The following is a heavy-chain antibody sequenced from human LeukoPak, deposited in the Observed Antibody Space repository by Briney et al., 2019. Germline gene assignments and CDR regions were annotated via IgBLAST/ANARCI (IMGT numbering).Heavy chain of an antibody. J-gene: IGHJ4*02. D-gene: IGHD3-16*01. V-gene: IGHV3-23*01. CDR2: IRGNGDT. CDR3: AKASWVSSTDAVR. Sequence: GGSLRLSCAASGFTFSAYAMSWVRQDPARGLEWVSSIRGNGDTFYADSVRGRFTLFSDSSTNTVYFQLNNLRVEDTAIYYCAKASWVSSTDAVRWGQGTLVTVSS. CDR1: GFTFSAYA.